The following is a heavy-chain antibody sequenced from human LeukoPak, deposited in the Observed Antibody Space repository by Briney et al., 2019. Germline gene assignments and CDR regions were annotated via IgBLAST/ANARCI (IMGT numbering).Heavy chain of an antibody. CDR1: GGSISSSSYY. V-gene: IGHV4-39*01. J-gene: IGHJ4*02. D-gene: IGHD2-2*01. CDR2: IYYSGST. Sequence: SETLSLTCTVSGGSISSSSYYWGWIRQPPGKGLEWIGSIYYSGSTHYNPSLKSRVTISVDTSKNQFSLKLSSVTAADTAVYYCQIVVVPAPENYYFDYWGQGTLVTVSS. CDR3: QIVVVPAPENYYFDY.